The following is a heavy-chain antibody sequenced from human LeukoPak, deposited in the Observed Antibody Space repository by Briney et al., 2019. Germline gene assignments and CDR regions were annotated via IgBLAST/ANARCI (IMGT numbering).Heavy chain of an antibody. D-gene: IGHD3-16*01. Sequence: GGSLRLSCAASGFTFSSYSMNWVRQAPGKGLEWVSSISSSSSYIYYADPVKGRFTISRDNAKNSLYLQMNSLRAEDTAVYYCARAGSLLIDAFDIWGQGTMVTVSS. CDR1: GFTFSSYS. CDR2: ISSSSSYI. J-gene: IGHJ3*02. CDR3: ARAGSLLIDAFDI. V-gene: IGHV3-21*01.